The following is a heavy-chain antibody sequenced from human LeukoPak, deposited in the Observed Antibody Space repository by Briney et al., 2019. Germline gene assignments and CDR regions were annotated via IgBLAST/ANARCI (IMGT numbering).Heavy chain of an antibody. CDR1: GFTFSNYG. J-gene: IGHJ4*02. Sequence: GRSLRLSCAASGFTFSNYGMHWVRQAPGKGLEWVAVIWYDGSNKYYADSVKGRFTISRDNSKNTLYLQMNSLRAEDTAVYYCAKDSSGSSSDFDYWGQGTLVTVSS. CDR3: AKDSSGSSSDFDY. V-gene: IGHV3-33*06. CDR2: IWYDGSNK. D-gene: IGHD6-6*01.